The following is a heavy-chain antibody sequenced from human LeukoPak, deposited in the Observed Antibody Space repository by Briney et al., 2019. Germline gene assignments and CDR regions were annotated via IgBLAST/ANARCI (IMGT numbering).Heavy chain of an antibody. CDR2: ILPIVNTA. CDR1: GGSFSSYA. V-gene: IGHV1-69*13. Sequence: SVKVSCKASGGSFSSYAISWVRQAPGQGLEWMGGILPIVNTADYAQKFQGRVTITADESTSTAYMGLSSLRSEDTAVYYCARLTIGDYGDRESGFDYWGQGTLVTVSS. J-gene: IGHJ4*02. CDR3: ARLTIGDYGDRESGFDY. D-gene: IGHD4-17*01.